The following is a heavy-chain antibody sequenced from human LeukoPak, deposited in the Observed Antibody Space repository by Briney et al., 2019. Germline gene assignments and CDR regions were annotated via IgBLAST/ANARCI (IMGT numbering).Heavy chain of an antibody. Sequence: PGGPLRLSCAVSGFTFSSYAMSWVRQAPGKGLEWVSTISGSGDNTYSADSVRGRFTISRDNSKNTLYLQMSSLRAEDTAVYYCARDYPTSGIVTIFDYWGQGTLVTVSS. CDR1: GFTFSSYA. CDR2: ISGSGDNT. V-gene: IGHV3-23*01. J-gene: IGHJ4*02. D-gene: IGHD1-1*01. CDR3: ARDYPTSGIVTIFDY.